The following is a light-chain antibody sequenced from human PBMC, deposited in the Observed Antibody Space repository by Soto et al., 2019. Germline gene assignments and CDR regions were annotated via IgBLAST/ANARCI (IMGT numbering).Light chain of an antibody. V-gene: IGKV3-20*01. CDR3: QQYGHSPRT. Sequence: EIVLTQSPGTLSLSPGDRATLSCKASQSVADNYLAWYQQKPGQAPRLLIYAASRRAIGIPDTFSGSGSGTDFTLTITKLKPEDFALYYCQQYGHSPRTFGQGTKVDIK. J-gene: IGKJ1*01. CDR2: AAS. CDR1: QSVADNY.